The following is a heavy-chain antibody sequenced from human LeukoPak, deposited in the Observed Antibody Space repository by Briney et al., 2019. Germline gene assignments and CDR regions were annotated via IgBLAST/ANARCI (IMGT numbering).Heavy chain of an antibody. CDR1: GGSISSGDYY. CDR3: ARAASQRGIAFDI. Sequence: PSETLSLTCTVSGGSISSGDYYWSWIRQPPGKGLEWIGYIYYSGSTYYNPSLKSRVTISVDTSKNQFSLKLSSVTAADTAVYYCARAASQRGIAFDIWGQGTTVTVSS. D-gene: IGHD3-16*01. CDR2: IYYSGST. J-gene: IGHJ3*02. V-gene: IGHV4-30-4*01.